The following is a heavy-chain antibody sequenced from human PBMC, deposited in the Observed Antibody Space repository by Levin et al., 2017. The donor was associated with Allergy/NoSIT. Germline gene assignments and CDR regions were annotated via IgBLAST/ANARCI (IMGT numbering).Heavy chain of an antibody. V-gene: IGHV3-23*01. CDR3: AKVRYGDWSQDY. Sequence: LSLTCAASGFTFSSYDMSWVRQAPGKGLEWVSAISGTNGRTYYADSVTGRFTISRDNSKNTLYLQMNSLRAEDTAVYFCAKVRYGDWSQDYWGQGTLVTVSS. D-gene: IGHD2-21*02. CDR1: GFTFSSYD. CDR2: ISGTNGRT. J-gene: IGHJ4*02.